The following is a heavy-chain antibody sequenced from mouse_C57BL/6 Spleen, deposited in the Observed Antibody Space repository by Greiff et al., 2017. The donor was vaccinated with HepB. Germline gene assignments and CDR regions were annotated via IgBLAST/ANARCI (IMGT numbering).Heavy chain of an antibody. CDR2: INPNNGGT. CDR1: GYTFTDYN. D-gene: IGHD1-1*01. Sequence: VQLQQSGPELVKPGASVKIPCKASGYTFTDYNMDWVKQSHGKSLEWIGDINPNNGGTIYNQKFKGKATLTVDKSSSTAYMELRSLTSEDTAVYYCARPRYYYGSSHWYFDVWGTGTTVTVSS. CDR3: ARPRYYYGSSHWYFDV. V-gene: IGHV1-18*01. J-gene: IGHJ1*03.